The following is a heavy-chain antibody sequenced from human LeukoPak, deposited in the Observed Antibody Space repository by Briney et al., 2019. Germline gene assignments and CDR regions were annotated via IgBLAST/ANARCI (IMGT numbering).Heavy chain of an antibody. CDR1: GYTFTGYY. J-gene: IGHJ4*02. CDR3: AREWVDCNYRVYYFDY. D-gene: IGHD1-7*01. Sequence: ASVKLSCKASGYTFTGYYFHWVRQAPGQGLEWMGWINPNSGGTNYAQKFQRRVTMTRDTSISTAYMELSRLRSDDTAVYYCAREWVDCNYRVYYFDYWGEGALVTVSS. V-gene: IGHV1-2*02. CDR2: INPNSGGT.